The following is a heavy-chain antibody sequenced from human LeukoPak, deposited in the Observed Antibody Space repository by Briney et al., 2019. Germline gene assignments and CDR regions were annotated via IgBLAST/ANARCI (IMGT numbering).Heavy chain of an antibody. V-gene: IGHV1-8*01. CDR2: MNPNSGNT. D-gene: IGHD2-15*01. CDR3: ARGGYCSGGSCYRWFDP. J-gene: IGHJ5*02. Sequence: ASVKVSCKASGYTFTSYDINWVRQATGQGLEWMGWMNPNSGNTGYAQKFQGRVTMTRNTSISTACMELSSLRSEDTAVYYCARGGYCSGGSCYRWFDPWGQGTLVTVSS. CDR1: GYTFTSYD.